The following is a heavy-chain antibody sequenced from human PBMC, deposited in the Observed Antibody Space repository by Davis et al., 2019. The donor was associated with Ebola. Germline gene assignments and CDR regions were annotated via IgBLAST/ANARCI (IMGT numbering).Heavy chain of an antibody. V-gene: IGHV3-15*01. Sequence: GESLKISCASSGFTFRNAWMNWVRQAPGKGLEWVGRIKRKTDGGTTDYAAPVKGRFTISRDDSKTTLYLQMNSLRTEDTAVYYCTSTTYSSSSHFDLWGRGTLVTVSS. CDR3: TSTTYSSSSHFDL. CDR1: GFTFRNAW. J-gene: IGHJ2*01. CDR2: IKRKTDGGTT. D-gene: IGHD6-6*01.